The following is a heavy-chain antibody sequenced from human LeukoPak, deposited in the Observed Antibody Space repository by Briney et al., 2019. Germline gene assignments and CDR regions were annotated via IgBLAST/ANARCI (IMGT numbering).Heavy chain of an antibody. J-gene: IGHJ6*03. CDR3: ARVRQQLVFNYYYYYMDV. CDR1: GGSISSSNW. V-gene: IGHV4-4*02. CDR2: IYHSGST. D-gene: IGHD6-13*01. Sequence: SGTLSLTCAVSGGSISSSNWWSWVRQPPGKGLEWIGEIYHSGSTNYNPSLKSRVTISVDKSKNQFSLKLSSVTAADTAVYYCARVRQQLVFNYYYYYMDVWGKGTTVTVSS.